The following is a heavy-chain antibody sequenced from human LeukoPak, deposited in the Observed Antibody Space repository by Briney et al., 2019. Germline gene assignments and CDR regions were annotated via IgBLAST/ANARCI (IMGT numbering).Heavy chain of an antibody. Sequence: GRSLGLSCAASGFTFSSYAMHWVRQAPGKGLEWVAVISYDGSNKYYADSVKGRFTISRDNSKNTLYLQMNSLRAEDTAVYYCARGFVVVTAIADYWGQGTLVTVSS. J-gene: IGHJ4*02. CDR2: ISYDGSNK. D-gene: IGHD2-21*02. CDR1: GFTFSSYA. V-gene: IGHV3-30-3*01. CDR3: ARGFVVVTAIADY.